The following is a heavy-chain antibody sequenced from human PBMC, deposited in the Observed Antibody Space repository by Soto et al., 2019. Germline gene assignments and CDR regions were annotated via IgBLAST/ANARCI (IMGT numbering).Heavy chain of an antibody. CDR1: GVTLTRYA. CDR2: IVPLFGTE. Sequence: SVKVSFKASGVTLTRYAVSWVRQAPGQGPEWMGRIVPLFGTEKSAQKFQGRIKMTADKSTNTAYLELTSLTSEDTAVYFCARDGSNCTDGICFHYFDYWGQGTLVTVSS. J-gene: IGHJ4*02. D-gene: IGHD2-8*01. CDR3: ARDGSNCTDGICFHYFDY. V-gene: IGHV1-69*06.